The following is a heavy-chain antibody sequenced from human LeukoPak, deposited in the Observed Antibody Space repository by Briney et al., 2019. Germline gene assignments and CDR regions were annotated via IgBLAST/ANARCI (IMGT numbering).Heavy chain of an antibody. CDR3: ALGSSEAAAVDY. J-gene: IGHJ4*02. CDR2: IYWDDDK. CDR1: GFSLGTSGVG. D-gene: IGHD6-13*01. Sequence: SGPTLVNPTQTLTLTCTFSGFSLGTSGVGVGWIRQPPGKALECLALIYWDDDKRYSPSLKSRLTITKDTSKNQVVLTMTNMDPVDTATYCCALGSSEAAAVDYWGQGTLVTVSS. V-gene: IGHV2-5*02.